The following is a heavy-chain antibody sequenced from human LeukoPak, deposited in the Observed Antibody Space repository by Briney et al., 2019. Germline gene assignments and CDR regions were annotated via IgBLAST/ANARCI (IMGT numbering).Heavy chain of an antibody. D-gene: IGHD1-26*01. Sequence: GASVKVSCKASGYTFTDRYIHWVRQAPGQGLEWMGWINPNSGGTNYAQKFQGRVSMTRDTSISTVYMELSSLRSEDTAVYYCAREGVSGGATWAGAFDIWGQGTMVTVSS. V-gene: IGHV1-2*02. J-gene: IGHJ3*02. CDR3: AREGVSGGATWAGAFDI. CDR2: INPNSGGT. CDR1: GYTFTDRY.